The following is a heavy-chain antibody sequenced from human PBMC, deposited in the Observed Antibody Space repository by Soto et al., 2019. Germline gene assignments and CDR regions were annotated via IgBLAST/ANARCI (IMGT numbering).Heavy chain of an antibody. Sequence: EVQVLESGGGLVQPGGSLRLSCAVSGFIFSSYSMTWVRQAPGKGLEWVSVISGSGGSTNYAGSVKGRFTISRDNSKNTLYLQMNSLRVDDTAVSYCATAIIGAADYWGQGALVTVSS. D-gene: IGHD2-2*02. CDR1: GFIFSSYS. CDR2: ISGSGGST. V-gene: IGHV3-23*01. J-gene: IGHJ4*02. CDR3: ATAIIGAADY.